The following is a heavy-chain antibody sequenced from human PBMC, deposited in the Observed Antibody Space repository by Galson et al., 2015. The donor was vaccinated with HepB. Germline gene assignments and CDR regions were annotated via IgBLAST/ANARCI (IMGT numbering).Heavy chain of an antibody. CDR1: GYSFTNYG. V-gene: IGHV1-18*01. CDR2: ISAYDGQT. CDR3: ARIQSLGATTVPA. Sequence: SVKVSCKAFGYSFTNYGISWVRQAPGQGPEWMGWISAYDGQTRFARKFQGRVTMTTDTSTSTAYMELRSLRSDDTAVYYCARIQSLGATTVPAWGQGTLVTVSS. D-gene: IGHD1-26*01. J-gene: IGHJ5*02.